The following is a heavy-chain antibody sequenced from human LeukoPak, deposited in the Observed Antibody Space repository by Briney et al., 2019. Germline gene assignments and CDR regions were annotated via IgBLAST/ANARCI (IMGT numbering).Heavy chain of an antibody. CDR3: ARAPTKFRRDWFDP. Sequence: SGGSLRLSCAASEFTFSSYEMNWIRQAPGKGLEWVSYISSSGSTIYYADSVKGRFTISRDNAKNSLYLQMNNLRVEDTAVYYCARAPTKFRRDWFDPWGQGTLATVSS. D-gene: IGHD3-9*01. CDR2: ISSSGSTI. V-gene: IGHV3-48*03. J-gene: IGHJ5*02. CDR1: EFTFSSYE.